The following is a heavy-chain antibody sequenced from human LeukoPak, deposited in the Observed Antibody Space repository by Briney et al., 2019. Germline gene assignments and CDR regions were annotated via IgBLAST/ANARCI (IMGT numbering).Heavy chain of an antibody. CDR2: IYYSGST. CDR1: GGFISSSSYY. CDR3: ARRRAVAAHRGPFDY. J-gene: IGHJ4*02. D-gene: IGHD6-19*01. V-gene: IGHV4-39*01. Sequence: PSETLSLTCTVSGGFISSSSYYWGWIRQPPGKGLEWIGSIYYSGSTYYNPSLKSRVTISVDTSKNQFSLKLSSVTAADTAVYYCARRRAVAAHRGPFDYWGQGTLVTVSS.